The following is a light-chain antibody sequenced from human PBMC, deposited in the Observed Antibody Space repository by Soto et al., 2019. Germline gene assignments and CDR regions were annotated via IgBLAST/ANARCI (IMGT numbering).Light chain of an antibody. CDR3: CSYTTSSSLV. Sequence: QSALTQPASVSGSPGQSITISCTGTSSDVGCYKYVSWYQHHPGKAPKLMIYDVSNRPSGVSHRFSGSKSGNTASLIISGLQTEDADYYYSCSYTTSSSLVFGGGTKLTVL. V-gene: IGLV2-14*03. CDR1: SSDVGCYKY. CDR2: DVS. J-gene: IGLJ2*01.